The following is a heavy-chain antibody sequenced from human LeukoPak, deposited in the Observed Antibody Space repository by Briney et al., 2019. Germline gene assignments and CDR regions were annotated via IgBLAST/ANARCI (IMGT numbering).Heavy chain of an antibody. J-gene: IGHJ6*03. CDR1: GGSISTYY. V-gene: IGHV4-59*01. Sequence: PSETLSLTCTVSGGSISTYYWTWIRQPPGKGLEWIGYVDHTGSTKFNPPLNGRVSISRDTSNNFFSLRLRSVTAADTAVYFCARGRVSSSTWYSTYYYFFYMDFWGKGTTVTVSS. CDR3: ARGRVSSSTWYSTYYYFFYMDF. CDR2: VDHTGST. D-gene: IGHD4-11*01.